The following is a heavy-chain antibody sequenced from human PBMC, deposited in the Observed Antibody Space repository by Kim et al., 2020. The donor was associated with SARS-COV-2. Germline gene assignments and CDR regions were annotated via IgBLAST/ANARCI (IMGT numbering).Heavy chain of an antibody. CDR3: ARVSGIAARQNLYYFDY. CDR2: ISYDGSNK. CDR1: GFTFSSYA. D-gene: IGHD6-6*01. Sequence: GGSLRLSCAASGFTFSSYAMHWVRQAPGKGLEWVAVISYDGSNKYYADSVKGRFTISRDNSKNTLYLQMNSLRAEDTAVYYCARVSGIAARQNLYYFDYWGQGTLVTVSS. V-gene: IGHV3-30-3*01. J-gene: IGHJ4*02.